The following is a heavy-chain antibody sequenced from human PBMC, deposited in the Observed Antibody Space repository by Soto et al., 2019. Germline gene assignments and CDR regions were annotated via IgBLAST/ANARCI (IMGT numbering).Heavy chain of an antibody. D-gene: IGHD6-13*01. CDR1: GYTFTSYG. CDR2: ISAYNGNT. V-gene: IGHV1-18*01. CDR3: ARDQDIAAAAISHPDDAFDI. Sequence: GASVKVSCKASGYTFTSYGISWVRQAPGQGLEWMGWISAYNGNTNYAQKLQGRVTMTTDTSTSTAYMELRSLRSDDTAVYYFARDQDIAAAAISHPDDAFDIWGQGTMVTVSS. J-gene: IGHJ3*02.